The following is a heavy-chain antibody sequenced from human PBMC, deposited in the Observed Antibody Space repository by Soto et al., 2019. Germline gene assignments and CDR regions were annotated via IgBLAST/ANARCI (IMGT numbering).Heavy chain of an antibody. J-gene: IGHJ6*02. Sequence: RQPPGKGLEWIGYIYYSGSTYYNPSLKSRVTISVDTSKNPFSLKLSSVTAADTAVYYCARDQGYCSGGSCYEGVNYYYYYGMDVAGQRTTVTV. CDR2: IYYSGST. CDR3: ARDQGYCSGGSCYEGVNYYYYYGMDV. V-gene: IGHV4-30-4*01. D-gene: IGHD2-15*01.